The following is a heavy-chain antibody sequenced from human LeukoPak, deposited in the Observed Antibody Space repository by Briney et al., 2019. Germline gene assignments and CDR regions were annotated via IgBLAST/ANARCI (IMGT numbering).Heavy chain of an antibody. CDR3: ARLTVAGTLGSRYYFDY. J-gene: IGHJ4*02. V-gene: IGHV4-4*02. Sequence: SETLSLTCAVSGGSISSSNWWSWVRQPPGKGLEWIGEIYHSGSANYNPSLKSRVTISVDKSKNQFSLKLSSVTAADTAVYYCARLTVAGTLGSRYYFDYWGQGTLVTVSS. CDR1: GGSISSSNW. CDR2: IYHSGSA. D-gene: IGHD6-19*01.